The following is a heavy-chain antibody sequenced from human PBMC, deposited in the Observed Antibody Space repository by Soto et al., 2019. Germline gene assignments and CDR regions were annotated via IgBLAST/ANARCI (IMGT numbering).Heavy chain of an antibody. Sequence: SETLSLTCTVSGGSISSYYWSWIRQPPGKGLEWIGYIYYSGNTNYNPSLKSRVTISVDTSKNQFSLKLSSVTAADTAVYYCAILLYPLDPWGLGTLVTVSS. CDR2: IYYSGNT. J-gene: IGHJ5*02. V-gene: IGHV4-59*01. CDR1: GGSISSYY. CDR3: AILLYPLDP. D-gene: IGHD3-10*01.